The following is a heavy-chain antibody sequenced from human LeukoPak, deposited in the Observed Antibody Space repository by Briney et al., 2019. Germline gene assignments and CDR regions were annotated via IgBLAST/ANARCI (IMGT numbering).Heavy chain of an antibody. CDR1: GYTFTSYW. CDR3: ATMRDTMVRGVD. J-gene: IGHJ4*02. D-gene: IGHD3-10*01. CDR2: IYPGDSDT. V-gene: IGHV5-51*01. Sequence: KVSCKASGYTFTSYWIGWVRQMPGKGLEWMGIIYPGDSDTRYSPSFQGQVTISADKSISTAYLQWSSLKASDTAMYYCATMRDTMVRGVDWGQGTLVTVSS.